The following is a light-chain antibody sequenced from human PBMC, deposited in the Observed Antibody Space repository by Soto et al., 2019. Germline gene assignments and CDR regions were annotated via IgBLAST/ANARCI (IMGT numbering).Light chain of an antibody. Sequence: QSALTQPASVSGSPGQSIAISCTGTSSDVGAYDYVSWYQQHPGKAPKLMIYDVKYRPSGVSNRFSGSKSGNTASLTISGLQAEDEADYYCSSYTISSSVIFGGGTKLTVL. J-gene: IGLJ2*01. CDR3: SSYTISSSVI. CDR2: DVK. CDR1: SSDVGAYDY. V-gene: IGLV2-14*01.